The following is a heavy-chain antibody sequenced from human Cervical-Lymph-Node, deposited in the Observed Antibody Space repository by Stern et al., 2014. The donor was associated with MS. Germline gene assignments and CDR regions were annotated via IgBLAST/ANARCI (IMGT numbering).Heavy chain of an antibody. CDR3: ARLDRSDWYFDL. CDR2: IYYSGST. CDR1: GGSISSYY. V-gene: IGHV4-59*01. Sequence: QLQLQESGPGLGKPSETLSLTCTVSGGSISSYYWSWIRQPPGQGMEWIGYIYYSGSTNYNPSLKSRVTISVDTSKNQFSLKLSSVTAADTAVYYCARLDRSDWYFDLWGRGTLVTVSS. D-gene: IGHD3-22*01. J-gene: IGHJ2*01.